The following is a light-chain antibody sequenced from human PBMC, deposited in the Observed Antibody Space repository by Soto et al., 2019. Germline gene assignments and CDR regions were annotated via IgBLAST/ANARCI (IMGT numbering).Light chain of an antibody. CDR2: KAS. CDR3: MQGTRWPPT. J-gene: IGKJ1*01. CDR1: QSLVYSDGIAY. V-gene: IGKV2-30*01. Sequence: DVVMTQSPLSLPVTLGQPASITCTSSQSLVYSDGIAYLSWFQQRPGQSPRRLIYKASKRDSGVLDXXTGSGSGTDFTLQINRVEAEDVGIYYCMQGTRWPPTFGRGTRVEIK.